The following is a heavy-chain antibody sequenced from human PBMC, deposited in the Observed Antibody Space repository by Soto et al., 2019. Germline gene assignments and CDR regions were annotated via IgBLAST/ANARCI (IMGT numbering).Heavy chain of an antibody. D-gene: IGHD6-19*01. Sequence: GGSLKISYAESGFTVRCNYMSLVRQAPGKGLEWVSGIYSGGSTYYADSVKGRFTISRDNSKNTLYLQMNSLRAEDTAVYYCAASTQWLATEGYWFDPWGQGT. V-gene: IGHV3-66*01. CDR3: AASTQWLATEGYWFDP. J-gene: IGHJ5*02. CDR1: GFTVRCNY. CDR2: IYSGGST.